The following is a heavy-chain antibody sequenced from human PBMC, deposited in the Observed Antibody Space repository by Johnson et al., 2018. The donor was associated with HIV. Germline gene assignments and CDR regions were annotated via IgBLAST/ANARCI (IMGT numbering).Heavy chain of an antibody. CDR3: ARASDAFDI. J-gene: IGHJ3*02. CDR2: IWYDGSNK. V-gene: IGHV3-30*19. CDR1: GFTFSSYG. Sequence: QVQLVESGGGVVQPGRSLRLSCAASGFTFSSYGMHWVRQAPGKGLEWVAVIWYDGSNKYYADSVTGRFTISRDNSKNTLYLQMNSLRAEDTAVYYCARASDAFDIWGQGTMVTVSS.